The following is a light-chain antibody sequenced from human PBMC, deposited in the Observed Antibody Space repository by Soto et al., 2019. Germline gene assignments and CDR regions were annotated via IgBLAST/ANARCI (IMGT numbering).Light chain of an antibody. Sequence: EIVMTQPPATLSVSPGERATLSCRASQSVSSNLAWYQQKPGQAPRLLIYGASTRATGIPARFSGSGSGTEFTLTISSLQSEDFAVYYCQQYHHSPPYTFGQGTKADIK. J-gene: IGKJ2*01. CDR2: GAS. CDR1: QSVSSN. V-gene: IGKV3-15*01. CDR3: QQYHHSPPYT.